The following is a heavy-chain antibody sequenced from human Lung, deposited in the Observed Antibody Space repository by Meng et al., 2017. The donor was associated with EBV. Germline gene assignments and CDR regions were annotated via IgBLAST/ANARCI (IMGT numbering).Heavy chain of an antibody. CDR3: ARLVYCGGACYSALDY. J-gene: IGHJ4*02. D-gene: IGHD2-21*02. V-gene: IGHV1-18*01. CDR2: ISTYNGKT. Sequence: QVQPVRSDAQVKKPGASVEASCKASGYTFTTNGITWGRQAPGQGLEWMGWISTYNGKTDYAQKLQGRVTMTTDTSTSTAYMELRSLKSDDTAVYYCARLVYCGGACYSALDYWGQGTLVTVSS. CDR1: GYTFTTNG.